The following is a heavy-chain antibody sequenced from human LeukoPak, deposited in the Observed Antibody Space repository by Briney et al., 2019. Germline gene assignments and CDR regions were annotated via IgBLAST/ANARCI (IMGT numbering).Heavy chain of an antibody. CDR2: INPSGGST. CDR1: GYTFTSYY. CDR3: ARVGGRRNYYYGMDV. Sequence: ALVKVSCKASGYTFTSYYMHWVRQAPGQGLEWMGIINPSGGSTSYAQKFQGRVTMTRDTSTSTVYMELSSLRSEDTAVYYCARVGGRRNYYYGMDVWGQGPRSPSP. V-gene: IGHV1-46*01. J-gene: IGHJ6*02. D-gene: IGHD3-16*01.